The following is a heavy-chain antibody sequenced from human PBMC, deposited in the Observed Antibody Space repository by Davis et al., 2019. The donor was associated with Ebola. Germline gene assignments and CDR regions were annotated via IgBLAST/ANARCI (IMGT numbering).Heavy chain of an antibody. CDR3: AKGLSGIAVTGIFDY. CDR1: GAISDDYV. D-gene: IGHD6-19*01. Sequence: GESLKISCGASGAISDDYVMHWVRQAPGKGLVWVSTISGDGNFKYYADSVKGRFTISRDNSKNTLYFQMDSLRAEDTAVYYCAKGLSGIAVTGIFDYWGQGTLVTVSS. V-gene: IGHV3-43*02. CDR2: ISGDGNFK. J-gene: IGHJ4*02.